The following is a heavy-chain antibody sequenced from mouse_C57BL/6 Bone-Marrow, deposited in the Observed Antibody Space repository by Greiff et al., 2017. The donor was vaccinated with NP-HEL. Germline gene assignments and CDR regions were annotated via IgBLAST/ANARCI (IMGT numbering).Heavy chain of an antibody. D-gene: IGHD1-1*01. CDR3: TYYGSSYNYFDY. CDR1: GYTFTSYW. V-gene: IGHV1-55*01. Sequence: VQLQQPGAELVKPGASVKMSCKASGYTFTSYWITWVKQRPGQGLEWIGDIYPGSGSTNYNEKFKSKATLTVDTSSSTAYMHLSSLTSEDSAVYYCTYYGSSYNYFDYWGQGTTLTVSS. J-gene: IGHJ2*01. CDR2: IYPGSGST.